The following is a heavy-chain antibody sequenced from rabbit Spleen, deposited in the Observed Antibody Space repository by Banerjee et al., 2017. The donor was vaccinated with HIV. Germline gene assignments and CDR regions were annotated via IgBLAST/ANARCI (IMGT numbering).Heavy chain of an antibody. V-gene: IGHV1S45*01. Sequence: QEQLVESGGGPVQPEGSLTLTCTASGFSFGDRDVMCWVRQAPGKGLEWIACINIATGKSVYASWAKGRFIMFRTSSTTVTLQMTSLTAADTATYFCARDLVTVIGWNFNLWGQGTLVTVS. CDR1: GFSFGDRDV. D-gene: IGHD1-1*01. CDR3: ARDLVTVIGWNFNL. CDR2: INIATGKS. J-gene: IGHJ4*01.